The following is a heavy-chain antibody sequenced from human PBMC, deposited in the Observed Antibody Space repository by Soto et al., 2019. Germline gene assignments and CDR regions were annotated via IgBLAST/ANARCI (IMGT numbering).Heavy chain of an antibody. J-gene: IGHJ6*02. CDR3: ARIVGGNSDYYYYGMDV. CDR1: GGTFSSYA. D-gene: IGHD2-21*02. V-gene: IGHV1-69*01. Sequence: QVQLVQSGAEVKKPGSSVKVSCKASGGTFSSYAISWVRQAPGQGLEWMGGIIPIFGTANYAQKFQGRVTITADESTSTAYMELSSLRSEDTAVDYCARIVGGNSDYYYYGMDVWGQGTTVTVSS. CDR2: IIPIFGTA.